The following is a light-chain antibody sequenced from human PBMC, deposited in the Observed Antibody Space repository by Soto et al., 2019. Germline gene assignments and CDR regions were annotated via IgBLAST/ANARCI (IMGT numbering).Light chain of an antibody. V-gene: IGKV1-27*01. CDR2: DAS. CDR3: QKYNGAPLT. J-gene: IGKJ4*01. Sequence: DIQMTQSPSSLSASVGDRVTIACRASQGISIYLAWYQQKPGKVPQVLIYDASTLQSGVPSRFSGSGSGTDFTLTISGLQPEDVATYYCQKYNGAPLTFGGGTKVEIK. CDR1: QGISIY.